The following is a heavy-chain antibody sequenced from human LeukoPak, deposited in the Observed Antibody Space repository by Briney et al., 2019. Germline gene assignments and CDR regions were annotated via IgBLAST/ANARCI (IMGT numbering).Heavy chain of an antibody. D-gene: IGHD3-9*01. CDR3: AGDASIGLDV. Sequence: GGSLRLSCAASGFRFGGSTISWVRQAPGKGLQWVSSISDSGNTYYAESLKGRITVSRDNAKNSLFLQMNSLRADDTAVYYCAGDASIGLDVWGHGTTVTVSS. CDR1: GFRFGGST. J-gene: IGHJ6*02. CDR2: ISDSGNT. V-gene: IGHV3-21*01.